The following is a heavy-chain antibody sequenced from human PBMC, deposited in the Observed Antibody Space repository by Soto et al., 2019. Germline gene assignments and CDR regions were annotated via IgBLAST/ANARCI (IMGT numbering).Heavy chain of an antibody. Sequence: SETLSLTCAFSGGSIRSGGYSLSWIRQPPGKGLEWIGYMYHSGSTYYNPSLKSRVTISVDTSKNQFSLKLSSVTAADTAVYYCARDLVPYGSGLDFDYWGQGTLVTVSS. CDR2: MYHSGST. V-gene: IGHV4-30-2*01. J-gene: IGHJ4*02. CDR3: ARDLVPYGSGLDFDY. D-gene: IGHD3-10*01. CDR1: GGSIRSGGYS.